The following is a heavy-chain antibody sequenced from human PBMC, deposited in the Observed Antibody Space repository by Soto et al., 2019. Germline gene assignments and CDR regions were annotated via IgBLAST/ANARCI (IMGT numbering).Heavy chain of an antibody. J-gene: IGHJ4*02. D-gene: IGHD4-17*01. V-gene: IGHV1-69*13. CDR2: IIPIFGTA. CDR3: ASDYGRNSASSDY. CDR1: GGTFSSYA. Sequence: SVKVSCKASGGTFSSYAISWVRQAPGQGLEWMGGIIPIFGTANYAQKFQGRVTITADESTSTAYMELSSLRSEDTAVYYWASDYGRNSASSDYWGQGTRVTVAS.